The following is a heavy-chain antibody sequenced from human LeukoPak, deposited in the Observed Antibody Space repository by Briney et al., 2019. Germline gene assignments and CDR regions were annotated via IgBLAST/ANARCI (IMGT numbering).Heavy chain of an antibody. Sequence: GEALKISCKGAGYSFTTYWIVWVRQMPGKGLEWMGIFFPGDSDTLYSPSFQGQVTISADKSINTAYLQWSSLRASDTAMYYCATSESQTKFDYWGQGTLVTVSS. V-gene: IGHV5-51*01. CDR1: GYSFTTYW. CDR2: FFPGDSDT. J-gene: IGHJ4*02. D-gene: IGHD1/OR15-1a*01. CDR3: ATSESQTKFDY.